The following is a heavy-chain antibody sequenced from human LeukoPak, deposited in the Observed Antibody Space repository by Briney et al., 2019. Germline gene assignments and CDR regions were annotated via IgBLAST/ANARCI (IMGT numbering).Heavy chain of an antibody. CDR1: GFTFDDYA. CDR3: ARDRIGDQPLLVY. CDR2: ISWNSGSI. Sequence: PGGSLRLSCAASGFTFDDYAMHWVRQAPGKGLEWVSGISWNSGSIGYADSVKGRFTISRDNAKNTLYLQMNSLRAEDTAVYYCARDRIGDQPLLVYWGQGTLVTVSS. V-gene: IGHV3-9*01. D-gene: IGHD2-2*01. J-gene: IGHJ4*02.